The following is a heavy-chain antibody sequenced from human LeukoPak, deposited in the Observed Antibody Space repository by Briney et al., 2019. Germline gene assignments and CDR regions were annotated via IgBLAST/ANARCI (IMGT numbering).Heavy chain of an antibody. CDR3: AKSYFSSGSYYSD. D-gene: IGHD3-10*01. J-gene: IGHJ4*02. V-gene: IGHV3-23*01. CDR1: GFTFSSYA. Sequence: GGSLRLSCAASGFTFSSYAMTWIRQAPGKGLEWVSEISDNGGSTNYADSVKGRFTISRDNSKNTLVLQMNSLRAEDTAVYYCAKSYFSSGSYYSDWGQGTLVTVSS. CDR2: ISDNGGST.